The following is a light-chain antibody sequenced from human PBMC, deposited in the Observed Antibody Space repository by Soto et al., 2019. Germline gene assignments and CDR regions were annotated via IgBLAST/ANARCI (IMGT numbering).Light chain of an antibody. CDR3: QQRSNWPLP. CDR1: QSVSSY. Sequence: EIVLTQSPATLSLSPGERATLSCRASQSVSSYLAWYQQKPGQAPRLLIYDASNRATGIPARFSGSGSGTDFTLTVSSLEPEDFAVYYCQQRSNWPLPFGGGTKVEIQ. CDR2: DAS. V-gene: IGKV3-11*01. J-gene: IGKJ4*02.